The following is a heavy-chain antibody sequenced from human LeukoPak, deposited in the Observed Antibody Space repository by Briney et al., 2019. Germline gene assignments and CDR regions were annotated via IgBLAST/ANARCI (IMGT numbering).Heavy chain of an antibody. CDR2: ISSSSSYI. Sequence: GGSLRLSCAASGFTFSSYSMNWVRQAPGKGLEWVSSISSSSSYIYYADSVKGRFTISRDNAKNSLYLQMNSLRAEDTAVYYCARAVAAAGTGFDYWGQGTLVTVSS. J-gene: IGHJ4*02. CDR1: GFTFSSYS. CDR3: ARAVAAAGTGFDY. V-gene: IGHV3-21*01. D-gene: IGHD6-13*01.